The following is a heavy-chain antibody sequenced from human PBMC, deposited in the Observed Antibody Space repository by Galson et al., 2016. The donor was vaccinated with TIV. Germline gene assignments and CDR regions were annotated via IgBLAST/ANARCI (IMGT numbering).Heavy chain of an antibody. V-gene: IGHV1-69*13. Sequence: SVKVSCKASGGTFSDYGISWVRQAPGQGLEWMGGIIPIFHSAKSAQKFQDRVTITADESMSTVYMELSSLRSEDTAVYYCATLGGYFGSGSYKTDFWGQGTLVTVSS. J-gene: IGHJ4*02. CDR3: ATLGGYFGSGSYKTDF. CDR1: GGTFSDYG. D-gene: IGHD3-10*01. CDR2: IIPIFHSA.